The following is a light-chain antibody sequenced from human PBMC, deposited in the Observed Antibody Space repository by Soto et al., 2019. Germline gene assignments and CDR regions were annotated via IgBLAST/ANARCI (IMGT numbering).Light chain of an antibody. CDR1: QSISSY. CDR2: ATS. Sequence: DIQMTQSPSSLSASVGDRVTITCRASQSISSYLNWYQQKPGKAPKVLIYATSSLQIRDPSRFSGNRSGTDLTLTIISLQPEDFATYYWQQTYSTSWTFGRGTKVDIK. V-gene: IGKV1-39*01. CDR3: QQTYSTSWT. J-gene: IGKJ1*01.